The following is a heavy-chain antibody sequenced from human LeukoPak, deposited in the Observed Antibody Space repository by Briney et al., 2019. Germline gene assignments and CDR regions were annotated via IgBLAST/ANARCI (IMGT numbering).Heavy chain of an antibody. V-gene: IGHV4-59*12. Sequence: KPSETLSLTCTVSGGSISSYYWSWIRQPPGKGREWIGYIYYSGSTNYSPSLKSRVTISVDTSKNQFSLKLSSVTAADTAVYYCARRRFTDDYVWGSYRQTYYFGYWGQGTLVTVSS. D-gene: IGHD3-16*02. CDR2: IYYSGST. CDR3: ARRRFTDDYVWGSYRQTYYFGY. J-gene: IGHJ4*02. CDR1: GGSISSYY.